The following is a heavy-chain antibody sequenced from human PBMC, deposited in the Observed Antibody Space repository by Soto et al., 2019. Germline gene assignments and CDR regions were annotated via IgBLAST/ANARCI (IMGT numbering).Heavy chain of an antibody. D-gene: IGHD6-6*01. CDR3: ARGGSSPIYYYYGMDV. J-gene: IGHJ6*02. V-gene: IGHV3-53*01. Sequence: GGSLRLSCAGSGFTVSSNYMSWVRQAPGKGLEWVSVIYSGGSTYYADSVKGRFTSSRDNSKNTLYLQMNSLRAEDTAVYYCARGGSSPIYYYYGMDVWGQGTTVTVSS. CDR2: IYSGGST. CDR1: GFTVSSNY.